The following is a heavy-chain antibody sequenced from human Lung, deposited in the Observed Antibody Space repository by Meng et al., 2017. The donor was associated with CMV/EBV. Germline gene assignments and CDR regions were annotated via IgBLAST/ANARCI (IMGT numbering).Heavy chain of an antibody. CDR2: ISSSSRYI. CDR1: GFTFSGYS. J-gene: IGHJ4*02. Sequence: GESXKISCAASGFTFSGYSMNWVRQAPGKGLEWVSMISSSSRYIYYADSVKSRFTISRDNAENSLYLQMNNLRADDTAVYYCATRMGTGYTSDWGQGTGVTVSS. CDR3: ATRMGTGYTSD. V-gene: IGHV3-21*06. D-gene: IGHD6-19*01.